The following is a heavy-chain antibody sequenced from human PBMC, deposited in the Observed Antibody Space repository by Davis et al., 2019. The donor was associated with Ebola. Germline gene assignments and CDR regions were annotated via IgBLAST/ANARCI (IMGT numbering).Heavy chain of an antibody. Sequence: GGSLRLSCAASGFTFSSYAMSWVRQAPGKGLEWVSAISGSGGSTYYADSVKGRFTISRDNAKNSLFLQMNSLRAEDTAVYYCARDRPVLWFDPWGQGTLVIVSS. CDR2: ISGSGGST. CDR3: ARDRPVLWFDP. D-gene: IGHD3-10*01. CDR1: GFTFSSYA. V-gene: IGHV3-23*01. J-gene: IGHJ5*02.